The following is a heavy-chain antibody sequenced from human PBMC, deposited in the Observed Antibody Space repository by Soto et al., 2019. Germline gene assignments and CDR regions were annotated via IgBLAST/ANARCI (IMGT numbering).Heavy chain of an antibody. J-gene: IGHJ4*02. Sequence: QVQLVQAGAEVKKPGASVKVSCKASGYTFTSYGISWVRQTPGQGLEWMGWLSAYNGNTNYAQTLQGRVTMTTDTSTSTADMELRSRVSDDSAVYYCARDGPPAEYWGQGTLVTVSS. CDR2: LSAYNGNT. CDR3: ARDGPPAEY. V-gene: IGHV1-18*01. CDR1: GYTFTSYG.